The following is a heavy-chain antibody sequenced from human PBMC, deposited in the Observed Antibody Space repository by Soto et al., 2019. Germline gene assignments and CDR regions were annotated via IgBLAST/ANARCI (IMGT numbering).Heavy chain of an antibody. CDR3: ARPKINPDDYGDYVGMYYFDY. J-gene: IGHJ4*02. CDR2: INPSGGST. D-gene: IGHD4-17*01. Sequence: ASVKVSCKASGYTFTSYYMHWVRQAPGQGLEWMGIINPSGGSTSYAQKFQGRVTMTRDTSTSTVYMELSSLRSEDTAVYYCARPKINPDDYGDYVGMYYFDYWGQGTLVTVSS. V-gene: IGHV1-46*01. CDR1: GYTFTSYY.